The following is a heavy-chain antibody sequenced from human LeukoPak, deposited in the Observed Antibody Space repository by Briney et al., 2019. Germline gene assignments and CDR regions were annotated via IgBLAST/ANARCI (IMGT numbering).Heavy chain of an antibody. D-gene: IGHD6-13*01. Sequence: ASVKVSCKASGYTFTSYDINWVRQATGQGLEWMGWMNPNSGNTGYAQKFQGGVTMTRNTYISTAYMELSSLRSEDTAVYYCARGVVWWGSSSMNAYWGQGTLVTVSS. V-gene: IGHV1-8*01. CDR3: ARGVVWWGSSSMNAY. CDR1: GYTFTSYD. CDR2: MNPNSGNT. J-gene: IGHJ4*02.